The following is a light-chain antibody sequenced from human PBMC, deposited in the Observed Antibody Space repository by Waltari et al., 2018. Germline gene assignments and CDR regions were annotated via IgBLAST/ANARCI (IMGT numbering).Light chain of an antibody. Sequence: QSARTQPASVSGSPAQSITISCPGTSSDVGGSHYVPWYQQHPGKAPKLMIYDVSNRPSGVSNRFSGSKSGNTASLTISGLQAEDEADYYCSSYTSSRLRVFGTGTKVTVL. J-gene: IGLJ1*01. CDR2: DVS. CDR3: SSYTSSRLRV. CDR1: SSDVGGSHY. V-gene: IGLV2-14*03.